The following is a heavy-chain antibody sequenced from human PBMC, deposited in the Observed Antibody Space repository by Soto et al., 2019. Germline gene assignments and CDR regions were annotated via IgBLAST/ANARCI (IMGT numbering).Heavy chain of an antibody. D-gene: IGHD3-22*01. CDR3: ARSPEDSSGPCRRDV. Sequence: QVQLQESGAGLVKPSETLSLTCTVSGGSISRYYWSWIRQPPGKGREWIGYIDDSGSTNYNPSLNSRVTIPEDTSNNQFSRQLSSVTAADTAVYYFARSPEDSSGPCRRDVWGPGNTVPVSS. CDR1: GGSISRYY. J-gene: IGHJ6*02. V-gene: IGHV4-59*01. CDR2: IDDSGST.